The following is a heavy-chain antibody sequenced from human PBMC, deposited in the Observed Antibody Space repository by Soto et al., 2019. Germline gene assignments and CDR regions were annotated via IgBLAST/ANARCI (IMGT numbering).Heavy chain of an antibody. CDR1: GYTLTELS. Sequence: SCKVSGYTLTELSMHWFRQAPGKGLEWVGFIRSKAYGGTTEYAASVKGRFTISRDDSKSIAYLQMNSLKTEDTAVYYCTRGGSSPAEDYYGMDVWGQGTTVTVSS. CDR3: TRGGSSPAEDYYGMDV. V-gene: IGHV3-49*03. CDR2: IRSKAYGGTT. D-gene: IGHD6-13*01. J-gene: IGHJ6*02.